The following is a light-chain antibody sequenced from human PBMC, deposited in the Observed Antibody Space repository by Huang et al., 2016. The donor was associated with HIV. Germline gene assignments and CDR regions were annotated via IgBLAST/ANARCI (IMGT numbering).Light chain of an antibody. CDR3: QQYGSSPQT. Sequence: EIVLTQSPGTLSLSPGERATLSCRASQSVTTSYLAWYQQKPGQAPRLLVYGASSRATGIPDRFSGSGSGTYFTLPISRLEPEDFAVYYWQQYGSSPQTFGPGTKVEIK. V-gene: IGKV3-20*01. CDR1: QSVTTSY. J-gene: IGKJ1*01. CDR2: GAS.